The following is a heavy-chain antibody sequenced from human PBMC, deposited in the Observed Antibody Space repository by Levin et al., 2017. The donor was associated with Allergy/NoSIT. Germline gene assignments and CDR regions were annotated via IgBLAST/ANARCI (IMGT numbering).Heavy chain of an antibody. CDR2: INPNSGGT. V-gene: IGHV1-2*06. J-gene: IGHJ5*02. Sequence: ASVKVSCKASGYTFTGYYMHWVRQAPGQGLEWMGRINPNSGGTNYAQKFQGRVTMTRDTSISTAYMELSRLRSDDTAVYYCASQTTVTTWFDPWGQGTLVTVSS. CDR1: GYTFTGYY. CDR3: ASQTTVTTWFDP. D-gene: IGHD4-11*01.